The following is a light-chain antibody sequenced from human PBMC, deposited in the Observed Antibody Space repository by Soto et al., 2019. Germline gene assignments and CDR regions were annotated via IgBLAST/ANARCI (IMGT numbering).Light chain of an antibody. CDR2: EVS. J-gene: IGLJ1*01. V-gene: IGLV2-14*01. Sequence: QSALTQPASVSESPGRSITIYCTGTSSDVGGYKYVSWYQQHPGNAPKLVIHEVSTRPSGVSNRFSGSKSGNTASLTISGLQAEDEADHYCSSYTSSSSHYVFGTGTKVTVL. CDR3: SSYTSSSSHYV. CDR1: SSDVGGYKY.